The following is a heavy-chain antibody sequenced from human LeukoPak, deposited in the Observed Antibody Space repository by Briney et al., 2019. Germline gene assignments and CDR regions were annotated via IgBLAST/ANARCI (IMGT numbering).Heavy chain of an antibody. CDR1: GGTFSSYA. Sequence: SVKVSCKASGGTFSSYAISWVRQAPGQGLEWMGGIIPIFGTANYAQKFQGRVTITADKSTSTAYMELSRLRSDDTAVYYCARPDYSSGWSQFDYWGQGTLVTVSS. D-gene: IGHD6-19*01. CDR3: ARPDYSSGWSQFDY. J-gene: IGHJ4*02. V-gene: IGHV1-69*06. CDR2: IIPIFGTA.